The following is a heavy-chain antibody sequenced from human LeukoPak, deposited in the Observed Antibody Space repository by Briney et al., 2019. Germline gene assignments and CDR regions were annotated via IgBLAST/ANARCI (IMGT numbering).Heavy chain of an antibody. Sequence: SETLSLTCTVSGGSIKSNYWSWIRQPPGKGLEWVGYGYYSGSTNYNPSPKSRVTISVDTSKNQFSLKLSSVTAADTAVYYCARGGTYYDILTGYYGIDYWGQGTLVTVSS. D-gene: IGHD3-9*01. J-gene: IGHJ4*02. CDR3: ARGGTYYDILTGYYGIDY. CDR1: GGSIKSNY. V-gene: IGHV4-59*08. CDR2: GYYSGST.